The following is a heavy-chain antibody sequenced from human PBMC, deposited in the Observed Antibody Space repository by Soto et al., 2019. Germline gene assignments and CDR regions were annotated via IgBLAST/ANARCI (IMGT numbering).Heavy chain of an antibody. V-gene: IGHV1-18*01. J-gene: IGHJ6*03. CDR1: GYTFTSYG. CDR2: ISAYNGNT. CDR3: ATRSRSYYDFWSGYSPYYYYMDV. D-gene: IGHD3-3*01. Sequence: GASVKVSCKASGYTFTSYGISWVRQAPGQGHEWIGWISAYNGNTNYAQKLQGRVTMTTDTSTSTAYMELRSLRSDDTAVYYCATRSRSYYDFWSGYSPYYYYMDVWGKGTTVTVSS.